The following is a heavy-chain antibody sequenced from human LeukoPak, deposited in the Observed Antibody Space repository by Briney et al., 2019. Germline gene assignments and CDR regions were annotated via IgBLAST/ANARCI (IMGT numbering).Heavy chain of an antibody. Sequence: PGGSLRLSCAASGFTVSSNYMSWVRQAPGKGLERVSVIYSGGSTYYADSVKGRFTISRDNSKNTLYLQMNSLRAEDTAVYYCASPGSGSYYYGMDVWGQGTTVTVSS. V-gene: IGHV3-53*01. J-gene: IGHJ6*02. D-gene: IGHD1-26*01. CDR1: GFTVSSNY. CDR3: ASPGSGSYYYGMDV. CDR2: IYSGGST.